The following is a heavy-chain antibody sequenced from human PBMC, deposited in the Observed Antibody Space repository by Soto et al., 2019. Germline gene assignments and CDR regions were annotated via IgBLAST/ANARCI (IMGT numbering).Heavy chain of an antibody. V-gene: IGHV4-30-4*01. CDR1: GGSISTGVYY. Sequence: SETLSLTCFVSGGSISTGVYYWSWIRQPPGKDLEWIGYIYYSGSTYYNPSLKSRLTISVDTSKNQLSLKLSSVTAADTAVYYCARATYKPQKGYFDYWGQGNLVTVSS. CDR2: IYYSGST. CDR3: ARATYKPQKGYFDY. J-gene: IGHJ4*02. D-gene: IGHD1-1*01.